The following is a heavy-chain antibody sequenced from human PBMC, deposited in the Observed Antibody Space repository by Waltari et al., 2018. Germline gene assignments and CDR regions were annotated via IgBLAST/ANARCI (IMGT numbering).Heavy chain of an antibody. V-gene: IGHV3-74*01. J-gene: IGHJ5*02. CDR1: GFTFSSYW. CDR3: AVYLRSSPFDP. CDR2: INSDGSTT. Sequence: EVQLVESGGGLVQPGGSLRLSCAASGFTFSSYWMHWVRQAPGKGLVWVSRINSDGSTTGYADSVKGRFTISRDITKNTLSLQMNSLRDEDTAVYYCAVYLRSSPFDPWGQGTLVTVSS. D-gene: IGHD5-12*01.